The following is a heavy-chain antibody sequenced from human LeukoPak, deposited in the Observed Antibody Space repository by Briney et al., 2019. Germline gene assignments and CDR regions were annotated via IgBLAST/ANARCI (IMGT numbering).Heavy chain of an antibody. V-gene: IGHV1-69*06. Sequence: SVKVSCKASGGTLSSYAISWVRHAHGQGLEWMGGIIPNFGAANYAQKFQGSVTITADKNTSTAKLELSSLRSEDTSVYYCARDSVWGKSSSWYHGVDYWGQGTMVTVS. CDR2: IIPNFGAA. J-gene: IGHJ4*02. D-gene: IGHD6-13*01. CDR1: GGTLSSYA. CDR3: ARDSVWGKSSSWYHGVDY.